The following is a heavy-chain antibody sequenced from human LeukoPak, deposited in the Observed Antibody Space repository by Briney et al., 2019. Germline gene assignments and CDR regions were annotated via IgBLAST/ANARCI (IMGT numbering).Heavy chain of an antibody. CDR2: IKQDGSEK. J-gene: IGHJ4*02. D-gene: IGHD3-10*01. V-gene: IGHV3-7*01. Sequence: PGGSLRLSCAASGFTVSSNYMSWVRQAPGKGLEWVANIKQDGSEKYYVDSVKGRFTISRDNAKNSLYLQMNSLRAEDTAVYYCARGYGSGSYYDYWGQGTLVTVSS. CDR3: ARGYGSGSYYDY. CDR1: GFTVSSNY.